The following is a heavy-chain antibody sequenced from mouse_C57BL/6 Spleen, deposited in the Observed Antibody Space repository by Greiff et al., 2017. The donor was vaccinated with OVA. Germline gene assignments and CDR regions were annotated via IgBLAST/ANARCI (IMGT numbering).Heavy chain of an antibody. D-gene: IGHD1-1*02. J-gene: IGHJ3*01. CDR2: IYPGDGDT. Sequence: QVQLQQSGPELVKPGASVKISCKASGYAFSSSWMNWVKQRPGKGLEWIGRIYPGDGDTNYNGKFKGKATLTADKSSSTAYMQLSSLTSEDSAVYFCAREELSAIYGHFAYWGQGTLVTVSA. V-gene: IGHV1-82*01. CDR3: AREELSAIYGHFAY. CDR1: GYAFSSSW.